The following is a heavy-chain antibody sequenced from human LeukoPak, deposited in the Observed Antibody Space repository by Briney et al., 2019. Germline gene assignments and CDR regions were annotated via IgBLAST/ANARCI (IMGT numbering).Heavy chain of an antibody. Sequence: GGSLRLSCAASGFTVSSYAMNWVRQAQGKGLEWVATISTSGGSTYYADFVKGRFTISRDNSKNTLYLQMNSLRAEDTAVYYCATNGHGSGSYYPRTKYYFDYWGQGTLVTVSS. J-gene: IGHJ4*02. CDR1: GFTVSSYA. CDR2: ISTSGGST. D-gene: IGHD3-10*01. V-gene: IGHV3-23*01. CDR3: ATNGHGSGSYYPRTKYYFDY.